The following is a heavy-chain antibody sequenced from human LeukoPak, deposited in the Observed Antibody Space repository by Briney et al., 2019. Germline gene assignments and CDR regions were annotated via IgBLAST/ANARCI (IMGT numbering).Heavy chain of an antibody. CDR1: GGTFSSYA. Sequence: SVKVSCKASGGTFSSYAISWVRQAPGQGLEWMGGIIPIFGTANYAKKLQGRVTIIADESTSTAYMELSSLRSEDTAVYYCARGPVITMVRGVKYYYYYGMDVWGKGTTVTVSS. J-gene: IGHJ6*04. V-gene: IGHV1-69*01. CDR2: IIPIFGTA. CDR3: ARGPVITMVRGVKYYYYYGMDV. D-gene: IGHD3-10*01.